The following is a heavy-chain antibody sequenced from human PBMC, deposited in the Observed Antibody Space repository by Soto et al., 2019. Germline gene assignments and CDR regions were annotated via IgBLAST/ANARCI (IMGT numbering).Heavy chain of an antibody. CDR1: GGSISSGGYY. V-gene: IGHV4-31*03. CDR3: AREGIQLWLTDY. Sequence: RSSETLSLTCTVSGGSISSGGYYWSWIRQHPGKGLEWIGYIYYSGSTYYNPSLKSRVTISVDTSKNQFSLKLSSVTAADTAVYYCAREGIQLWLTDYWGQGTLVTVSS. D-gene: IGHD5-18*01. CDR2: IYYSGST. J-gene: IGHJ4*02.